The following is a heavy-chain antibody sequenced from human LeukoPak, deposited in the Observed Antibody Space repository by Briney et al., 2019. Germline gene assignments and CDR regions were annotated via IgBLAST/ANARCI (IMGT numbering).Heavy chain of an antibody. CDR1: GFTFDDYA. Sequence: GGSLRLSCAASGFTFDDYAMHWVRQAPRKGLDWVSLISWDGGSTYYADSVKGRLNISRDNGKSSLYLQMISLRAEDTALYYCAKGGATSRTLDYWGQGTLVTVSS. D-gene: IGHD5-12*01. V-gene: IGHV3-43D*04. CDR3: AKGGATSRTLDY. J-gene: IGHJ4*02. CDR2: ISWDGGST.